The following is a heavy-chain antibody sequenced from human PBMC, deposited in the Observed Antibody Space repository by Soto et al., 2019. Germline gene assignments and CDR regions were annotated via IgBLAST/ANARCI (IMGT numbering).Heavy chain of an antibody. J-gene: IGHJ6*02. Sequence: EVQLLESGGDLVQPGGSLRLSCAASGFTFSSYAMSWVRQAPGKGLEWVSAISGSGDSTYYADSVKGRFAISRDNSKNAVYLQMNSLRGEDTAVYYCAKGVISGLSYYYGMDVWGQGTTVTVSS. CDR2: ISGSGDST. CDR3: AKGVISGLSYYYGMDV. D-gene: IGHD6-19*01. V-gene: IGHV3-23*01. CDR1: GFTFSSYA.